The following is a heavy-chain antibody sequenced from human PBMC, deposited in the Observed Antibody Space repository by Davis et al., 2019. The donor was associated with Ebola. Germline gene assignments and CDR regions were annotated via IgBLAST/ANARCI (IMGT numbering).Heavy chain of an antibody. D-gene: IGHD6-19*01. CDR3: AKDSGWAMSP. CDR2: IKQDASDK. CDR1: GFTFSSYW. Sequence: PGGSLRLSCAASGFTFSSYWMSWVRQAPGRGLEWVGKIKQDASDKYYLDSVKGRFTISRDNDRSLLYLQMNSLRVEDTAIYYCAKDSGWAMSPWGQGALVTVSS. J-gene: IGHJ5*01. V-gene: IGHV3-7*01.